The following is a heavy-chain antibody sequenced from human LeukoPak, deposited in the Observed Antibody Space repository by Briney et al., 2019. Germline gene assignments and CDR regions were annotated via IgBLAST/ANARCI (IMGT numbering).Heavy chain of an antibody. CDR1: GFTFSNYW. Sequence: GGSLRLSCAASGFTFSNYWMRWVRQAPGKGLEWVAGINQDGSEKYYVDSVKGRFTISRDNAKNSLYLQMNSLRAEDTAVYYCARAFNSGFDYWGQGTLVTVSS. CDR2: INQDGSEK. CDR3: ARAFNSGFDY. V-gene: IGHV3-7*04. D-gene: IGHD6-19*01. J-gene: IGHJ4*02.